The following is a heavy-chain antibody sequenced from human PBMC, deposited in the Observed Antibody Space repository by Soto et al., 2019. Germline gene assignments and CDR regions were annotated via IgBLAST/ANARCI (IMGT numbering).Heavy chain of an antibody. CDR1: GFTFSSYW. J-gene: IGHJ4*02. Sequence: EVQLVESGGGLVQPGGSLRLSCAASGFTFSSYWMSWVRQAPGKGLEWVANIKHDGSEKYYVDSVKGRFTISRDNAKNSLYLQMNFLRAEDTAVYYCARAWLPRFYFDYWGQGSLVTVSS. CDR3: ARAWLPRFYFDY. D-gene: IGHD5-12*01. V-gene: IGHV3-7*01. CDR2: IKHDGSEK.